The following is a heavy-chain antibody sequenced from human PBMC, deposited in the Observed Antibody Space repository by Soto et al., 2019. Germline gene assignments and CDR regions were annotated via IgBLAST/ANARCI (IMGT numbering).Heavy chain of an antibody. J-gene: IGHJ6*02. CDR3: VRGRDCGGDCYYFSMDV. V-gene: IGHV1-8*01. CDR1: GYTFTSYD. Sequence: ASVNVSCKASGYTFTSYDINWVRQATGQGREWMGWMNPNSGNTGYAQKFQGRVTMTRNTSRSKAYMELSRLRSEDRAVYYCVRGRDCGGDCYYFSMDVWGQGTTVTVSS. D-gene: IGHD2-21*02. CDR2: MNPNSGNT.